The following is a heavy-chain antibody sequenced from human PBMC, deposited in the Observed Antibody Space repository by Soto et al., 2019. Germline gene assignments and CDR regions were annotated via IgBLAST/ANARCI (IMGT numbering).Heavy chain of an antibody. CDR3: AKGQVTVVTPGYFHH. Sequence: QVQLVESGGGVVQPGRSLRLSCAASGFTFSSYGMHWVRQAPGKGLEWVAVISYDGSNKYYADSVKGRFTISRDHSKNTLYLQMNSLRAEDTAVYYCAKGQVTVVTPGYFHHWGQGTLVTVSS. CDR2: ISYDGSNK. V-gene: IGHV3-30*18. J-gene: IGHJ1*01. CDR1: GFTFSSYG. D-gene: IGHD2-21*02.